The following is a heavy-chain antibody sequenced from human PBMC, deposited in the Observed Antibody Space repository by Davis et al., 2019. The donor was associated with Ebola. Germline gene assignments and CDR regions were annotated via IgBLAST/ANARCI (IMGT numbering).Heavy chain of an antibody. J-gene: IGHJ4*02. CDR3: AVTNYYFDY. V-gene: IGHV4-39*01. Sequence: MPSETLSLTCTVSGGSISSSSYYWGWLRQPPGKGLEWIGSIYYSGSTYYNPSLKSRVTISVDTSKNQFSLKLSSVTAADTAVYYCAVTNYYFDYWGQGTLVTVSS. D-gene: IGHD4-11*01. CDR2: IYYSGST. CDR1: GGSISSSSYY.